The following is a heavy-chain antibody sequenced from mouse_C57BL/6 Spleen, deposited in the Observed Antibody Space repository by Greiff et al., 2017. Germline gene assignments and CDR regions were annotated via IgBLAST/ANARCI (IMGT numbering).Heavy chain of an antibody. CDR2: INPSTGGT. J-gene: IGHJ4*01. D-gene: IGHD1-1*01. Sequence: EVQRVESGPELVKPGASVKISCKASGYSFTGYYMNWVKQSPEKSLEWIGEINPSTGGTTYNQKFKAKATLTVDKSSSTAYMQLKSLTSEDSAVYYCARSYYGSSYAMDYWGQGTSVTVSS. V-gene: IGHV1-42*01. CDR1: GYSFTGYY. CDR3: ARSYYGSSYAMDY.